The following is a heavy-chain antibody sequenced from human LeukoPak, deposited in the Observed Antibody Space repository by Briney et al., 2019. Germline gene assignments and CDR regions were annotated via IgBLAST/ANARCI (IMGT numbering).Heavy chain of an antibody. Sequence: PGGSLRLSCAASGFTFSSYSMNWVRQAPGKGLEWVSYISSSSSTIYYADSVKGRFTISRDNAKNSLYLQMNSLRAEDTAVYYCARAPYYDFWSGYHLYHDYWGQGTLVTVSS. D-gene: IGHD3-3*01. CDR3: ARAPYYDFWSGYHLYHDY. CDR1: GFTFSSYS. J-gene: IGHJ4*02. V-gene: IGHV3-48*04. CDR2: ISSSSSTI.